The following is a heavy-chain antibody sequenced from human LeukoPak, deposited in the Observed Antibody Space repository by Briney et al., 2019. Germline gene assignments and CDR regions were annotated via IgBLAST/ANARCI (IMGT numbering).Heavy chain of an antibody. CDR1: GFTFSSYS. Sequence: GGSLRLSCAASGFTFSSYSMNWVRQAPGKGLGWVSHITASGTAMFYADSVKGRFTISRDNAKNSLYLQMNSLRDEDTAVYYCASSGSYRFDYWGQGTLVTVSS. J-gene: IGHJ4*02. CDR2: ITASGTAM. CDR3: ASSGSYRFDY. D-gene: IGHD1-26*01. V-gene: IGHV3-48*02.